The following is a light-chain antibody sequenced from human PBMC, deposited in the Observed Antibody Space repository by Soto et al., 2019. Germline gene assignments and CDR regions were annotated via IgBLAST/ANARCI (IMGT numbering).Light chain of an antibody. CDR2: YAS. CDR3: QHHHNWPWT. CDR1: QSVSSN. J-gene: IGKJ1*01. V-gene: IGKV3-15*01. Sequence: TQSPVTLSTSQGVSATLSCRASQSVSSNFAWYQQKPGQPPRPLLYYASTRATGIPARFNGSGSGTEFTLTISSLQPEDFAVYSCQHHHNWPWTFAQG.